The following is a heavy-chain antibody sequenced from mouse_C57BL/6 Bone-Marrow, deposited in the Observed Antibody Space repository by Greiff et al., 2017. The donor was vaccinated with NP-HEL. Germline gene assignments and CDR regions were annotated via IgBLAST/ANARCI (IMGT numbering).Heavy chain of an antibody. CDR2: ISNGGGST. D-gene: IGHD1-1*01. V-gene: IGHV5-12*01. J-gene: IGHJ1*03. CDR1: GFTFSDYY. Sequence: EVQVVESGGGLVQPGGSLKLSCAASGFTFSDYYMYWVRQTPEKRLEWVAYISNGGGSTYYPDTVKGRFTISRDNAKNTLYLQMSRLKSEDTAMYYCARQFYYGSSLYWYFDVWGTGTTVTVSS. CDR3: ARQFYYGSSLYWYFDV.